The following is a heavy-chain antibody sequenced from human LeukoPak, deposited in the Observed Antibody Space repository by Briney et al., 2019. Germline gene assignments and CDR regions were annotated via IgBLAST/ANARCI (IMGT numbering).Heavy chain of an antibody. Sequence: GRSLRLSCAASGFSFSSYGMHWVRQAPGKGLEWVAVISYDGSNKYYADSVKGRFTISRDNSKNTLYLQMNSLRAEDTAVYYCAKDGGYSYGRLDYWGQGTLVTVSS. D-gene: IGHD5-18*01. V-gene: IGHV3-30*18. CDR2: ISYDGSNK. J-gene: IGHJ4*02. CDR1: GFSFSSYG. CDR3: AKDGGYSYGRLDY.